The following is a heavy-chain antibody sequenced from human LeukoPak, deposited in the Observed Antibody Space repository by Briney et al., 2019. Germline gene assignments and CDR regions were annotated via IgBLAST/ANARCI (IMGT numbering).Heavy chain of an antibody. J-gene: IGHJ4*02. CDR3: VRDMTGNHYDT. Sequence: GGSLRLSCAASGFTFSTYAMHWVRQAPGKGLEYVSAVNSNGRNTFYARSVKGRFTISRDNSKNTLYLQMGGLRAEDTALYYCVRDMTGNHYDTWGQGTLDTVSS. CDR2: VNSNGRNT. D-gene: IGHD3-22*01. CDR1: GFTFSTYA. V-gene: IGHV3-64*01.